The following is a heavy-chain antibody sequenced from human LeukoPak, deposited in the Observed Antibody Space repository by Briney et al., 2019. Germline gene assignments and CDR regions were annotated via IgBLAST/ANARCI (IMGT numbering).Heavy chain of an antibody. V-gene: IGHV5-51*01. CDR2: IYPSDSDT. CDR1: GYSFTSYW. J-gene: IGHJ3*02. CDR3: GKRHRHDAFDI. Sequence: GESLKISCKGSGYSFTSYWIAWVRQMPGKGLEWMGIIYPSDSDTRYRPSFQGQVTISADKSISTAYLQWSSLKASDTAMYYCGKRHRHDAFDIWGQGTMVTVSS.